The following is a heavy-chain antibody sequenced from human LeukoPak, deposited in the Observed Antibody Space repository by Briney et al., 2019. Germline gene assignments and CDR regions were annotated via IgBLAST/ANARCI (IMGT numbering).Heavy chain of an antibody. V-gene: IGHV4-61*02. CDR2: IYTSGST. CDR3: ARIESPPPAIAVALASPHNAFDI. D-gene: IGHD6-19*01. J-gene: IGHJ3*02. CDR1: GGSISSGSYY. Sequence: SETLSLTCTVSGGSISSGSYYWSWIRQPAGKGLEWIGRIYTSGSTNYNPSLKSRVTISVDTSKNQFSLKLSSVTAADTAVYYCARIESPPPAIAVALASPHNAFDIWGQGTMVTVSS.